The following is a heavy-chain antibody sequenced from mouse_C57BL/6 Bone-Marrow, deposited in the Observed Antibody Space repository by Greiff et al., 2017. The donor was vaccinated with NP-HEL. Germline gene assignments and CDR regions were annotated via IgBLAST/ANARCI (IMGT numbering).Heavy chain of an antibody. Sequence: QVQLQQPGAELVRPGTSVKLSCKASGYTFTSYWMHWVKQRPGQGLEWIGVIDPSDSYTNYNQKFKGKATLTVDTSSSTAYMQLSSLTSEDSAVYYCARSAQAIMDYWGQGTSVTVSS. CDR3: ARSAQAIMDY. CDR2: IDPSDSYT. V-gene: IGHV1-59*01. J-gene: IGHJ4*01. D-gene: IGHD3-2*02. CDR1: GYTFTSYW.